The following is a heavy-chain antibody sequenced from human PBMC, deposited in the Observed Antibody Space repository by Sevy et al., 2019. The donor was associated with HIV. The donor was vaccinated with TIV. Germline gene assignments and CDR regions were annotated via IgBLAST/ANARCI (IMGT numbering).Heavy chain of an antibody. CDR1: GFTFSNYT. CDR3: ASGSLDSTGYPFDY. V-gene: IGHV3-21*01. D-gene: IGHD3-22*01. Sequence: GGSLRLSCAASGFTFSNYTMNWVRQAPGKGLEWVSSISSSSTYIYYADSVRGRFTISRDNAKNSLYLQMHSLRAEDTAVYYCASGSLDSTGYPFDYWGQGTLVTVSS. CDR2: ISSSSTYI. J-gene: IGHJ4*02.